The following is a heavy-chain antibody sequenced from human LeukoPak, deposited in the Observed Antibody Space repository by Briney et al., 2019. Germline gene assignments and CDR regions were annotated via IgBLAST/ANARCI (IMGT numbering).Heavy chain of an antibody. CDR1: GFTFSSYA. Sequence: GGSLRLSCAASGFTFSSYAMSWVRQAPGKGLEWVSAISGSGGSTYYADSVKGRFTISRDNSKNTLYLQMNSLRAEDTAVYYCAREFYYGSGSYYYYYYYMDVWGKGTTVTVSS. CDR2: ISGSGGST. D-gene: IGHD3-10*01. J-gene: IGHJ6*03. CDR3: AREFYYGSGSYYYYYYYMDV. V-gene: IGHV3-23*01.